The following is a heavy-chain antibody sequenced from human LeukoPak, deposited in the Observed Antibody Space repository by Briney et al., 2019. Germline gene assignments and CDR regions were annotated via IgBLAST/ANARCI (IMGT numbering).Heavy chain of an antibody. CDR2: IYYSGST. Sequence: SETLSLTCTVSGGSISSYYWSWIRQPPGKGLEWIGYIYYSGSTYYNPSLKSRVTISVDTSKNQFSLKLSSVTAADTAVYYCASPVTYSSGWYYFDYWGQGTLVTVSS. D-gene: IGHD6-19*01. CDR1: GGSISSYY. V-gene: IGHV4-59*12. J-gene: IGHJ4*02. CDR3: ASPVTYSSGWYYFDY.